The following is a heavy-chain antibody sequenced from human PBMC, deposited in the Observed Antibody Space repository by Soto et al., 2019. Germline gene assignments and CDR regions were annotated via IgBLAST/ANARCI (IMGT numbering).Heavy chain of an antibody. CDR1: GGSISSGGYY. J-gene: IGHJ6*02. D-gene: IGHD2-2*01. V-gene: IGHV4-31*03. Sequence: SETLSLTCTVSGGSISSGGYYWSWIRQHPGKGMEWIGYIYYSGSTYYNPSLKSRVTISVDTSKNQFSLKLSSVTAADTAVYYCARGAIPAAISGGGMDVWGQGTTVTVSS. CDR3: ARGAIPAAISGGGMDV. CDR2: IYYSGST.